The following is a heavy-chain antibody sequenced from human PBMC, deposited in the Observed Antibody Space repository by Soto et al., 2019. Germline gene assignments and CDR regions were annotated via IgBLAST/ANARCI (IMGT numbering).Heavy chain of an antibody. V-gene: IGHV4-39*01. CDR1: GGSISSSSFH. CDR2: IYYSGST. Sequence: SETLSLTCTVSGGSISSSSFHWGWIRQPPGKGLEWIGSIYYSGSTYYSPSLKSRVTISVDTSKNQFSLKLSSVTAADTAVYYCVRHAQWIIRAYWGQGSLVTAPQ. D-gene: IGHD5-12*01. CDR3: VRHAQWIIRAY. J-gene: IGHJ4*02.